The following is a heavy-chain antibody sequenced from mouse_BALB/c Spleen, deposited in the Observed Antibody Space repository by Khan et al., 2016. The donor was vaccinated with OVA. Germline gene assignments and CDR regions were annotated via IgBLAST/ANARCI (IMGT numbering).Heavy chain of an antibody. Sequence: QIQLVQSGPELKKPGETVKISCKASGYTFTNYGMNWVKQSPGKALKWMGWINTYTGEPTYADDFKGRFAFSLETSATTAYLQINNLKKEDTATYFCARPPYFSCTLDYWGQGTSVTVSS. CDR2: INTYTGEP. D-gene: IGHD2-10*01. J-gene: IGHJ4*01. V-gene: IGHV9-3-1*01. CDR3: ARPPYFSCTLDY. CDR1: GYTFTNYG.